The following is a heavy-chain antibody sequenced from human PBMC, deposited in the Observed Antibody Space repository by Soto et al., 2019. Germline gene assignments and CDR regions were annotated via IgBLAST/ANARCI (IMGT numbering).Heavy chain of an antibody. CDR2: IYYSGST. CDR3: ATTLPSTNTYYYGSGSYYNDYGMDV. V-gene: IGHV4-31*03. J-gene: IGHJ6*02. Sequence: PSETLSLTCTVSGGSISSGGYYWSWIRQHPGRGLEWIGYIYYSGSTYYNPSLKSRVTISVDTSKNQFSLKLSSVTAADTAVYYCATTLPSTNTYYYGSGSYYNDYGMDVWGQGTTVTVSS. D-gene: IGHD3-10*01. CDR1: GGSISSGGYY.